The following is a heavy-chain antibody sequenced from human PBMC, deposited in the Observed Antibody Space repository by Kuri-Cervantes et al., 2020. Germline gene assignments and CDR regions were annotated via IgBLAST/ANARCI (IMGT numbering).Heavy chain of an antibody. CDR3: AKDRSFKGVTVTSLFDY. J-gene: IGHJ4*02. D-gene: IGHD4-17*01. V-gene: IGHV3-9*01. CDR2: ISWNSGSI. CDR1: GFTFDDYA. Sequence: GGSLRLSCSASGFTFDDYAMHWVRQAPGKGLEWVSGISWNSGSIGYADSVKGRFTISRDNAKNSLYLQMNRLRAEDTALYYCAKDRSFKGVTVTSLFDYWGQGTLVTVSS.